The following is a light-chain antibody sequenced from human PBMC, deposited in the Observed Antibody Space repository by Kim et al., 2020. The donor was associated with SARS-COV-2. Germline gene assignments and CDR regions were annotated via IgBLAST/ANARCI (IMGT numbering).Light chain of an antibody. CDR2: FDS. J-gene: IGLJ1*01. Sequence: PRKTARMPCVENNIGSKSVHWYRQKTGQAPVVVMCFDSDRPSGIPERFSGSNSGNAATLTISGVEAGDEADYYCQVWDTSSDHHYVFGTGTKVTVL. CDR3: QVWDTSSDHHYV. CDR1: NIGSKS. V-gene: IGLV3-21*04.